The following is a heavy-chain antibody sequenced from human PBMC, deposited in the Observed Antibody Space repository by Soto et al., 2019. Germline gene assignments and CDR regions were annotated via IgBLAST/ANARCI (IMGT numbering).Heavy chain of an antibody. D-gene: IGHD2-2*01. CDR1: GYTFTSYA. CDR2: INAGNGNT. CDR3: ARDNCSSTSCQNRLHYYYGMDV. J-gene: IGHJ6*02. V-gene: IGHV1-3*01. Sequence: ASVKVSCKASGYTFTSYAMHWVRQAPGQRLEWMGWINAGNGNTKYSQKLQGRVTITRDTSASTAYMELSSLRSEDTAVYYCARDNCSSTSCQNRLHYYYGMDVWGQGTTVTVSS.